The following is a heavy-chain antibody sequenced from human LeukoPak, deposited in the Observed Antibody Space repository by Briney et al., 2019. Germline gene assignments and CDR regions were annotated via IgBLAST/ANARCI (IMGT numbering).Heavy chain of an antibody. CDR2: IYYSGST. J-gene: IGHJ3*02. CDR3: ARDTVVTPLYAFDI. D-gene: IGHD4-23*01. V-gene: IGHV4-39*07. Sequence: NTSETLSLTCTVSGGSISSSSYYWGWIRQPPGKGLEWIGSIYYSGSTYYNPSLKSRVTISVDTSKNQFSLKLSSVTAADTAVYYCARDTVVTPLYAFDIWGQGTMVTISS. CDR1: GGSISSSSYY.